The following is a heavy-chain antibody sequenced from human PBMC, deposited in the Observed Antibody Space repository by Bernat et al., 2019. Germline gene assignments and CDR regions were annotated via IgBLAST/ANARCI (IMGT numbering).Heavy chain of an antibody. D-gene: IGHD1-7*01. CDR2: IYWDDDK. CDR3: AHRLFLMSDWNYGRFDH. J-gene: IGHJ4*02. V-gene: IGHV2-5*02. Sequence: QNTLKESGPTLVKPTQTLTLTCTFSGFSLSTRGVGVGWIRQPPGKALEWLALIYWDDDKRYSPSLKSRLTITKATSNNQVVLTVTNMDPEDTGTYYCAHRLFLMSDWNYGRFDHWGQGTLVTVSS. CDR1: GFSLSTRGVG.